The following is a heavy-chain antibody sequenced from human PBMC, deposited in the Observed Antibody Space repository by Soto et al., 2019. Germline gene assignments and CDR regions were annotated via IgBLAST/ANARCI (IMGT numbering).Heavy chain of an antibody. Sequence: DVQVVESGGGLIQPGGSLRLSCAASGFTVSNNYMSWVRQGPGKGLEWVSTIYRGDSTYYADSVKGRFTISRDNSKNTLYLLMNSLRTEDTAMYYCARYYVYSGRTSGGMDDWGRGTTVTVSS. J-gene: IGHJ6*02. CDR1: GFTVSNNY. CDR2: IYRGDST. D-gene: IGHD3-10*02. CDR3: ARYYVYSGRTSGGMDD. V-gene: IGHV3-53*01.